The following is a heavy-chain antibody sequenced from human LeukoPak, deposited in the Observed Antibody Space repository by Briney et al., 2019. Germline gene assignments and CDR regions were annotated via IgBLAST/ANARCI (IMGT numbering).Heavy chain of an antibody. V-gene: IGHV1-3*01. D-gene: IGHD2-2*01. CDR1: GYTFTSYA. CDR3: ARDQVVVVPAAPGGY. J-gene: IGHJ4*02. CDR2: INAGNGNT. Sequence: ASVKVSCKASGYTFTSYAMHWVRQAPGQRLEWMGWINAGNGNTKYSQKFQGRVTITRDTSASTAYMELSSLRSEDTAVYYCARDQVVVVPAAPGGYWGQGTLVTVSS.